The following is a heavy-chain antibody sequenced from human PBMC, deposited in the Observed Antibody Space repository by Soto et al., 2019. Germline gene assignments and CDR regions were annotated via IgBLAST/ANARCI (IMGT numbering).Heavy chain of an antibody. D-gene: IGHD5-18*01. CDR1: GFTFSNYI. Sequence: GWSLRLSCAAPGFTFSNYIMHSVRQAQSKGLERMAFLSYDGSNKDYADSVKGRFTISRDISKNTLYLQLSSLRPEDTAVYYCAGGDTYYAMGVWGQGT. CDR2: LSYDGSNK. J-gene: IGHJ6*02. V-gene: IGHV3-30-3*01. CDR3: AGGDTYYAMGV.